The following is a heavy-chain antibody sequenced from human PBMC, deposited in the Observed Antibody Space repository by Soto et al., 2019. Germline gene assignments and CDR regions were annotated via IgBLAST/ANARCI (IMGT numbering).Heavy chain of an antibody. CDR1: GGSIRSGGYY. CDR3: ERDRLMATAGTASHDFGLDV. Sequence: SETLSLTCTVSGGSIRSGGYYLSWVRQNPRRGLEWIGNIYYSGNTYYNPSLKSRLTISVDTSKNQFSLNLSSVTAADTAVYYCERDRLMATAGTASHDFGLDVWRKGNTFTVSS. V-gene: IGHV4-31*03. D-gene: IGHD5-18*01. J-gene: IGHJ6*01. CDR2: IYYSGNT.